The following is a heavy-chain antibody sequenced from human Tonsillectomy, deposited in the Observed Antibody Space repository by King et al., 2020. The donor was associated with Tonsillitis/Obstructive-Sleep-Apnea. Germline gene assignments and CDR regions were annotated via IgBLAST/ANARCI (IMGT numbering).Heavy chain of an antibody. D-gene: IGHD5-18*01. CDR2: IDPSDSYT. Sequence: QLVQSGAEVKKPGESLRISCKGSGYSFISYWITWVRQMPGKGLEWMGRIDPSDSYTDYSPSFQGHVTISADKSISTAYLQWSSLHASDTAMYYCASHVPTAIFPYDYWGQGTLVTVSS. J-gene: IGHJ4*02. V-gene: IGHV5-10-1*03. CDR1: GYSFISYW. CDR3: ASHVPTAIFPYDY.